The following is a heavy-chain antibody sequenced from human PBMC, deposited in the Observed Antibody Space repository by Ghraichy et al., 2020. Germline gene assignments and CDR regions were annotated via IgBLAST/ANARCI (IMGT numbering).Heavy chain of an antibody. Sequence: SETLSLTCIVSGVSISSKSYYWGWVRQPPGKGLEWIGSSYHSGSTYYKPSLEGRINVSVDKSKNHFSLTLTSVTAEDTAVYYCARQGYYGSGTYYIFEDWGQGILVTISS. D-gene: IGHD3-10*01. CDR2: SYHSGST. CDR3: ARQGYYGSGTYYIFED. V-gene: IGHV4-39*01. CDR1: GVSISSKSYY. J-gene: IGHJ4*02.